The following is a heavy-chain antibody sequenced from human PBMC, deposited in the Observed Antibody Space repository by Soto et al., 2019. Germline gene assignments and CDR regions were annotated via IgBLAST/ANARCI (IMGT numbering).Heavy chain of an antibody. Sequence: QVQLQQWGAGLLKPSETLSLTCAVYGGSFSGYYWSWIRQPPGKGLEWIGEIDHNGSTNYNSSLKRRVTTSVDASKNQFSLKLSSVTAADTAVYYCARGHDYYGSGSYYGYWGQGTLVTVSS. D-gene: IGHD3-10*01. J-gene: IGHJ4*02. CDR2: IDHNGST. CDR1: GGSFSGYY. CDR3: ARGHDYYGSGSYYGY. V-gene: IGHV4-34*01.